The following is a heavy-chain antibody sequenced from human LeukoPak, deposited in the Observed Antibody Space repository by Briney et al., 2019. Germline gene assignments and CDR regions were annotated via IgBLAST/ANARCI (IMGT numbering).Heavy chain of an antibody. CDR2: IFYSGST. D-gene: IGHD2-21*01. V-gene: IGHV4-39*01. J-gene: IGHJ4*02. CDR3: ASDNRCGGDCYGY. CDR1: GGSISSSSYF. Sequence: SGTLSLTCTVSGGSISSSSYFWGWIRQPPGKGLEWIGSIFYSGSTYYNPSLNSRVTISIDTSKNQFSLRLSSVTAADTAVYYCASDNRCGGDCYGYWGQGTLVTVSS.